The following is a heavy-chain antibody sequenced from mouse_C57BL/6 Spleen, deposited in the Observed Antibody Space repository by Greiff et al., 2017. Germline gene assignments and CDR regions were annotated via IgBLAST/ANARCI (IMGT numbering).Heavy chain of an antibody. CDR1: GFTFNTYA. J-gene: IGHJ3*01. Sequence: EVQLVESGGGLVQPKGSLKLSCAASGFTFNTYAMHWVRQAPGKGLEWVARIRSKSSNYATYYADSVKDRFTISRDDSQSMLYLQMNNLKTEDTAMYYCVRDEGYYGNYVGWFAYWGQGTLVTVSA. CDR2: IRSKSSNYAT. D-gene: IGHD2-1*01. CDR3: VRDEGYYGNYVGWFAY. V-gene: IGHV10-3*01.